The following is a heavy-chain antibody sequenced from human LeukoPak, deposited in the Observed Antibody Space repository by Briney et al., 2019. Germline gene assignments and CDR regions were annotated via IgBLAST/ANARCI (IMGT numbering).Heavy chain of an antibody. CDR1: GGSISSYY. V-gene: IGHV4-59*12. Sequence: SETLSLTCTVSGGSISSYYWSWIRQPPGKGLEWIGYIYYSGSTDYNPSLKSRVTTSVDTSKNQFSLKLSSVTAADTAVYYCARDRRNDDDGMDVWGQGTTVTVSS. CDR2: IYYSGST. CDR3: ARDRRNDDDGMDV. D-gene: IGHD1-1*01. J-gene: IGHJ6*02.